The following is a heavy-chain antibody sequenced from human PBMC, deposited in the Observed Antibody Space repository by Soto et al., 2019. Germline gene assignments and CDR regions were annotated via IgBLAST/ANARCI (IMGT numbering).Heavy chain of an antibody. J-gene: IGHJ5*02. D-gene: IGHD1-26*01. V-gene: IGHV3-30-3*01. Sequence: QVQLVESGGGVVQPGTSLRLSCAASGFIFNNYAMFWIRQAPGKGLEWVALISYDGSNAFYSDAVKGRFTVSRDKYKKTVLIKMNSLRSEDTAVYFCARHGAIVGTARDKRPAPWGQGTLVTVSA. CDR3: ARHGAIVGTARDKRPAP. CDR1: GFIFNNYA. CDR2: ISYDGSNA.